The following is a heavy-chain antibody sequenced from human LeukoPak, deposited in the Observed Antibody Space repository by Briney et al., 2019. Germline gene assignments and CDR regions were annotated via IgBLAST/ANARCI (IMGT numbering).Heavy chain of an antibody. CDR3: AKSMDILTGYLWSLDY. V-gene: IGHV3-7*01. J-gene: IGHJ4*02. CDR2: IKPDEGEK. Sequence: GGSLRLSCAASGFTFSSDWMIWVRQAPGKGLEWVANIKPDEGEKYYVDSVKGRFTVSRDNAKNSLYLQMNSLRAEDTAVYYCAKSMDILTGYLWSLDYWGQGTLVTVSS. CDR1: GFTFSSDW. D-gene: IGHD3-9*01.